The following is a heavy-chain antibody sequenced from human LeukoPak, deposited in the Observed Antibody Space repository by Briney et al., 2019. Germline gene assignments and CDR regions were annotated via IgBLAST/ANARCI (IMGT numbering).Heavy chain of an antibody. D-gene: IGHD2-8*01. CDR3: AIYCNDDVCSGRHFDY. CDR1: GFTFSSYS. J-gene: IGHJ4*02. CDR2: ISSSSSTI. Sequence: PGGSLRLSCAASGFTFSSYSMTWVRQAPGKGLEWVSYISSSSSTIYYADSVKGRFTISRDNAKNSLYLQMNSLRDEDTAVYYCAIYCNDDVCSGRHFDYWGQGALVTVSS. V-gene: IGHV3-48*02.